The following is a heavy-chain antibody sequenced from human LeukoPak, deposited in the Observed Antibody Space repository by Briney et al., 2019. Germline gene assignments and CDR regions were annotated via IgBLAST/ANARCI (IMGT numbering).Heavy chain of an antibody. CDR1: GFTFSSYS. J-gene: IGHJ3*02. V-gene: IGHV3-48*02. CDR2: LSSSSSII. CDR3: ARDGDSSGYYAAFDI. Sequence: QPGGSLRLSCAASGFTFSSYSMNWVRQAPGKGLEWLSYLSSSSSIIYYADSVKGRFTISRDNAKNSLYLQMNSLRDEDTAVYYCARDGDSSGYYAAFDIWGQGTMVTVSS. D-gene: IGHD3-22*01.